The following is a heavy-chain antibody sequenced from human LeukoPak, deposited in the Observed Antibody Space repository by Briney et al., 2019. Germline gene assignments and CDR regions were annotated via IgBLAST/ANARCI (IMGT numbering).Heavy chain of an antibody. CDR1: GIPLRSYA. V-gene: IGHV3-23*01. J-gene: IGHJ5*02. D-gene: IGHD6-19*01. CDR2: ISGSGDRT. Sequence: GGSLRLSCAASGIPLRSYAVSWVRQAPGKGLEWVSAISGSGDRTYYADSVKGRFTISRDNSKNTLYLQMNSLRDEDTAKYYCAKDAIAVALGWLDPWGQGTLVTVSS. CDR3: AKDAIAVALGWLDP.